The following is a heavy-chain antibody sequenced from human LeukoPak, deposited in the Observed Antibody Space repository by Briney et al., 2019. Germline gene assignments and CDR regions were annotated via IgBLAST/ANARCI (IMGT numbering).Heavy chain of an antibody. D-gene: IGHD4-17*01. Sequence: PGGSLRLSCAASGFTFRSYAMSWVRQAPGQGLQWVSSISASGSSTWYADSVKGRFTIYRDNSKNTLSLQMNNLRAEDTAIYYCATNYGDYVNWFDPWGQGTLVTVSS. CDR3: ATNYGDYVNWFDP. CDR2: ISASGSST. V-gene: IGHV3-23*01. J-gene: IGHJ5*02. CDR1: GFTFRSYA.